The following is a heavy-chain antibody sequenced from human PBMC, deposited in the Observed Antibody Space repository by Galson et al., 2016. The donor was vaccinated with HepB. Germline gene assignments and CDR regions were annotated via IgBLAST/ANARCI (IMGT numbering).Heavy chain of an antibody. Sequence: SVKVSCKASGYTFTSYAMHWVRQAPGQRLEWMGWINAGNGNTKYSQEFQGRVTITRDTSASTAYMELSSLRSEDTAVYYCARDGGYCSSTSCYNDAFDIWGQGTMVTVSS. D-gene: IGHD2-2*02. J-gene: IGHJ3*02. V-gene: IGHV1-3*01. CDR1: GYTFTSYA. CDR3: ARDGGYCSSTSCYNDAFDI. CDR2: INAGNGNT.